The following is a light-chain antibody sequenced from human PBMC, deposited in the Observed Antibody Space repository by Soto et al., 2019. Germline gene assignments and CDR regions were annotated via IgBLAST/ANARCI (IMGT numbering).Light chain of an antibody. CDR2: GAS. CDR3: QQYVTSPWA. J-gene: IGKJ1*01. Sequence: EIVLTQSPGNLSLSPGGRATLSCRASQSVSSSLLAWYQQKPGQAPRLPIYGASNRATGIPDRFSGSGSGTDFTLTISRLEPEDFAVYYCQQYVTSPWAFGQGTKVAIE. CDR1: QSVSSSL. V-gene: IGKV3-20*01.